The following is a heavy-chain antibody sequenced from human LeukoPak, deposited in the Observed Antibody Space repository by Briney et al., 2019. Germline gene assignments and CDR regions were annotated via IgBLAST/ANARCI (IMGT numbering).Heavy chain of an antibody. CDR1: GYTFTNYF. Sequence: ASVTVSCKTSGYTFTNYFVHWVRQAPGQGLEWMGVINPSVPSTNYAQKFQGRVTMTRDTSTSTVYMELSSLRSEDTAVYYCARVYDRRDYYLVYWGQGTLVTVSS. V-gene: IGHV1-46*01. D-gene: IGHD3-22*01. J-gene: IGHJ4*02. CDR3: ARVYDRRDYYLVY. CDR2: INPSVPST.